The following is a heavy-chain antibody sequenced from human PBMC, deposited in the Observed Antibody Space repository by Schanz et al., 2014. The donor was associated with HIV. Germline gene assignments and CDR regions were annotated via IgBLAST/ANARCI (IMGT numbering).Heavy chain of an antibody. CDR2: IGHEGNDI. CDR1: GFAFGIYG. CDR3: ARDLNVGRHFDY. V-gene: IGHV3-33*01. Sequence: QVDLVESGGGVVQPGRSLRLSCVASGFAFGIYGMHWVRQAPGKGLEGVAVIGHEGNDIHYVDSVAGRFTISRDNSKNTLYLQLGSLRTEDTAVYYCARDLNVGRHFDYWGQGALVTVSS. D-gene: IGHD1-26*01. J-gene: IGHJ4*02.